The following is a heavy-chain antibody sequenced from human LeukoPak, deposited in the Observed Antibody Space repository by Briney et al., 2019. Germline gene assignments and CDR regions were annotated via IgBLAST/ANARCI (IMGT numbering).Heavy chain of an antibody. CDR1: GFTFSSYA. Sequence: GGSLRLSCAASGFTFSSYAMSWVRQAPGKGLEWVSAISGSGGSTYYADSVKGRFTISRDNSKNTLYLQMNSLRAEDTAVYYCARGGLSSSWYNLIDYWGQGTLDTVSS. J-gene: IGHJ4*02. CDR3: ARGGLSSSWYNLIDY. D-gene: IGHD6-13*01. V-gene: IGHV3-23*01. CDR2: ISGSGGST.